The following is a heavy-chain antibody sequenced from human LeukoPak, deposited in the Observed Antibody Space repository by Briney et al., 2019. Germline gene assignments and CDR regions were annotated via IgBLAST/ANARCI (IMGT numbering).Heavy chain of an antibody. CDR1: EYTFTGYY. CDR3: TREPLPYQLLHWFGP. CDR2: INPNSGAT. V-gene: IGHV1-2*02. J-gene: IGHJ5*02. Sequence: ASVKVSCKASEYTFTGYYIHWVRQAPGQGLEWMGWINPNSGATNYAQKFQGRLTMTRDTSISTAYMELSRLRSDDTAAYYCTREPLPYQLLHWFGPWGQGTLVTVSS. D-gene: IGHD2-2*01.